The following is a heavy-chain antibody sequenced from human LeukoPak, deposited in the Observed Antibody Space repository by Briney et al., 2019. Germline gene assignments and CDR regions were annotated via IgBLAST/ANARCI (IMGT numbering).Heavy chain of an antibody. D-gene: IGHD6-19*01. J-gene: IGHJ4*02. CDR1: GFTFSSYA. CDR3: AKVLEKSSGWSSGFDY. V-gene: IGHV3-23*01. Sequence: PGGSLRLSCAASGFTFSSYAMSWVRQAPGKGLEWVSAISGSGGSTYYADSVKGRFTISRDNSKNTLYLQMNSLRAEDTAVYYCAKVLEKSSGWSSGFDYWGQGTLVTVSS. CDR2: ISGSGGST.